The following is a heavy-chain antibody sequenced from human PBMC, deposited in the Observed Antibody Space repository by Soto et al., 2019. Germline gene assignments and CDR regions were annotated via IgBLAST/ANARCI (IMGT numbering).Heavy chain of an antibody. Sequence: QVQLVQSGAEVKKPGSSVKVSCKASGGTFSSYAISWVRQAPGPWLEWMGGIIPIFGTANYAQKVQGRVTMTADKSTSTAYMGLSSLRSEDTAVYYCARIKGNQLKEKDYWGQGTLVTVSS. V-gene: IGHV1-69*06. J-gene: IGHJ4*02. CDR2: IIPIFGTA. CDR3: ARIKGNQLKEKDY. D-gene: IGHD1-1*01. CDR1: GGTFSSYA.